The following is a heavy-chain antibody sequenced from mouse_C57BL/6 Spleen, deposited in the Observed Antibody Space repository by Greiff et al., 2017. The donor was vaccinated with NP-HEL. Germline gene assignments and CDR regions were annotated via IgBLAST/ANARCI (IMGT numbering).Heavy chain of an antibody. J-gene: IGHJ3*01. V-gene: IGHV5-17*01. Sequence: EVQLQESGGGLVKPGGSLKLSCAASGFTFSDYGMHWVRQAPEKGLEWVAYISSGSSTIYYADTVKGRFTISRDNAKNTLFLQMTSLRSEDTAMYYCARGGDPWFAYWGQGTLVTVSA. CDR3: ARGGDPWFAY. CDR2: ISSGSSTI. CDR1: GFTFSDYG.